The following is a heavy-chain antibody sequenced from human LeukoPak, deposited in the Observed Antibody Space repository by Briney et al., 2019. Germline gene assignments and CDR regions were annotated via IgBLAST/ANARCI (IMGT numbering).Heavy chain of an antibody. J-gene: IGHJ4*02. Sequence: PSETLSLTCAVSGGSISSGGYSWSWIRQPPGKGLEWIGYIYHSGSTYYNPSLKSRVTISVDRSKNQFSLKLSSVTAADTAVYYCARGGPKVGYCSSTSCPPISDYWGQGTLVTVSS. CDR2: IYHSGST. CDR1: GGSISSGGYS. V-gene: IGHV4-30-2*01. D-gene: IGHD2-2*01. CDR3: ARGGPKVGYCSSTSCPPISDY.